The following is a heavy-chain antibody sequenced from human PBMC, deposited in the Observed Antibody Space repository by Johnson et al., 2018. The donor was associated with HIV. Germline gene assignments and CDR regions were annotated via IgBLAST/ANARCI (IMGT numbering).Heavy chain of an antibody. CDR1: GFTFSDYY. D-gene: IGHD3-16*01. V-gene: IGHV3-11*04. J-gene: IGHJ3*02. CDR2: ISSSGSTI. Sequence: QVQLVESGGGLVKPGGSLRLSCAASGFTFSDYYMSWIRQAPGKGLEWVSYISSSGSTIYYADSVKGRFTISRDNSKNTLYVQMNSLRVEETAVYYCAKMSRGRQDAFDIWGQGAMVSVSA. CDR3: AKMSRGRQDAFDI.